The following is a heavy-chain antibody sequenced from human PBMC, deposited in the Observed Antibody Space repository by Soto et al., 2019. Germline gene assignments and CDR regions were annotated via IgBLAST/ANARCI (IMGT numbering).Heavy chain of an antibody. V-gene: IGHV1-18*01. Sequence: QVQLVQSGDEVKKPGASVKVSCKASGYIFVNYGIAWVRQAPGQGLEWMGWISPYTGNTHSATKVQGRLTMTTDTXXSTAYMDLGCLTSDDTAVYYCVMVDNYVTPTQQDVWGQGTTVTVSS. J-gene: IGHJ6*02. CDR1: GYIFVNYG. CDR2: ISPYTGNT. CDR3: VMVDNYVTPTQQDV. D-gene: IGHD3-16*01.